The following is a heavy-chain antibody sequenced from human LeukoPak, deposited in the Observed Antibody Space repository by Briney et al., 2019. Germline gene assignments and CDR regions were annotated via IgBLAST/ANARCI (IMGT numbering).Heavy chain of an antibody. V-gene: IGHV4-61*02. CDR2: IYTSGST. J-gene: IGHJ4*02. Sequence: SQTLSLTCTVSGGSISSGSYYWSWIRQPAGKGLEWIGRIYTSGSTNYNPSLKSRVTISVDTSKNQFSLKLSSVTAAVTAVYYCARAYPIVYWGQGTLVTVSS. CDR1: GGSISSGSYY. CDR3: ARAYPIVY. D-gene: IGHD1-26*01.